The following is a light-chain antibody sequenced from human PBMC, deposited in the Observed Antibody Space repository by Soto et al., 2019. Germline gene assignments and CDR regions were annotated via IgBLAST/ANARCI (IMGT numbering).Light chain of an antibody. CDR3: QQYANSPLT. CDR1: QSVSGSY. V-gene: IGKV3-20*01. J-gene: IGKJ5*01. CDR2: GAS. Sequence: EIVLMQSPGTLSLSPGERATLSCRASQSVSGSYLAWYQQKPGQAPRLLVYGASTRATGIPDRFSGSGSGTDFTLSISRLEPEDFAVYHCQQYANSPLTFGQGTRLEIK.